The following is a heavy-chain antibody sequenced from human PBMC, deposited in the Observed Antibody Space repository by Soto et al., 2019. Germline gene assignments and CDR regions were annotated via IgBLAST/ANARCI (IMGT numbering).Heavy chain of an antibody. Sequence: ASVKVSCKASGHTFTTYGITWVRQAPGQGLEWMGWISPYNGNTNYAQKLQGRVTMTTDTSTSTAYMELRSLRSDDTAVYYCARDYGSGSHPKGFDYWGQGTLVTSPQ. CDR2: ISPYNGNT. J-gene: IGHJ4*02. D-gene: IGHD3-10*01. CDR3: ARDYGSGSHPKGFDY. CDR1: GHTFTTYG. V-gene: IGHV1-18*01.